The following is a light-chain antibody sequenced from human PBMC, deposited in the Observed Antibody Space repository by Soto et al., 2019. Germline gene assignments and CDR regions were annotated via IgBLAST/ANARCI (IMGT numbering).Light chain of an antibody. Sequence: QSVLTQPASVSGSPGQSITISCTGTSSDIGAYNFVSWYQQHPGKAPKLMLYDVNIRPSGVSNRFSGSKSSNTASLTISGLQAEDEADYYCTSWTTSTTMIFGGGTKPTVL. CDR3: TSWTTSTTMI. V-gene: IGLV2-14*03. J-gene: IGLJ2*01. CDR1: SSDIGAYNF. CDR2: DVN.